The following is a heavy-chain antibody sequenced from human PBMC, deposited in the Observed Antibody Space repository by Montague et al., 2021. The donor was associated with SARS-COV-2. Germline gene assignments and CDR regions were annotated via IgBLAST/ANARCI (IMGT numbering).Heavy chain of an antibody. V-gene: IGHV4-61*01. J-gene: IGHJ4*02. CDR2: IYSSGST. Sequence: SETLSLTCTVSGGSISTGSYYWSWIRQPPGKGLEWIGSIYSSGSTNYNPSLKSRVTISVDTSKNQFSLKLSSVTAADTAVYYCARESGSYYFDYWGQGTLVTVSS. CDR3: ARESGSYYFDY. D-gene: IGHD1-26*01. CDR1: GGSISTGSYY.